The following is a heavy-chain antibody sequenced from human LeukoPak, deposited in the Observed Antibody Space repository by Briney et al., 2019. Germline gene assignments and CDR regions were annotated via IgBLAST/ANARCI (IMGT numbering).Heavy chain of an antibody. V-gene: IGHV4-34*01. J-gene: IGHJ5*02. CDR3: ARREGYCSSTSCYPNWFDP. CDR2: INHSGST. Sequence: SETLSLTCAVYGGSFSGYYWSWIRQPPGKGLEWIGEINHSGSTNYNPPLKSRVTISVDTSKNQFSLKLSSVTAADTAVYYCARREGYCSSTSCYPNWFDPWGQGTLVTVSS. CDR1: GGSFSGYY. D-gene: IGHD2-2*01.